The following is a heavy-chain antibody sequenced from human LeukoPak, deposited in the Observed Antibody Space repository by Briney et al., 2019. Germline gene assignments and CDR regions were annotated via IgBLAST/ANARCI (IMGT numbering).Heavy chain of an antibody. D-gene: IGHD6-19*01. CDR3: ARGSRGWYDY. CDR2: INTYTGNP. J-gene: IGHJ4*02. Sequence: ASVKVSCKAPGYTFTSYAMNWVRQAPGQGLEWMGWINTYTGNPTYVQGFTGRFVFSLDTSVSTAYLQISSLKAEDTAVYYCARGSRGWYDYWGRGTLVTVSS. CDR1: GYTFTSYA. V-gene: IGHV7-4-1*02.